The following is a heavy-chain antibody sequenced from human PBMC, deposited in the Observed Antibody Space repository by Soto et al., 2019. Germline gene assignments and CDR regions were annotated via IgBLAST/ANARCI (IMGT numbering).Heavy chain of an antibody. D-gene: IGHD3-10*01. Sequence: QITLKESGPTLVKPTQTLTLTCTFSGFSLSTSGVGVGWIRQPPGKALEWLALIYWNDDKRYSPSLKSRLTITKDTSKNQVVLTMTNMDPVDTATYYCAHGAEFITMVRGVITPFDYWGQGTLVTVSS. CDR2: IYWNDDK. CDR3: AHGAEFITMVRGVITPFDY. J-gene: IGHJ4*02. CDR1: GFSLSTSGVG. V-gene: IGHV2-5*01.